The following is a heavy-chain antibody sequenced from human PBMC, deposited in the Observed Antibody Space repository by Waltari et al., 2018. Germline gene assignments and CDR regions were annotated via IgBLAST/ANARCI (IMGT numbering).Heavy chain of an antibody. CDR2: IDPDGGGT. J-gene: IGHJ4*02. Sequence: QVQLVQSGADVELPGASVSIPCKASGYTLSHYYVHWLRQAPGRGFEWLGIIDPDGGGTTYAPKFRDRLSLTRDTSTSVLYMALDNLNSDDSAIYFCARGRGTLGQLLVTYWGQGTQVLVSS. CDR1: GYTLSHYY. V-gene: IGHV1-46*01. D-gene: IGHD6-13*01. CDR3: ARGRGTLGQLLVTY.